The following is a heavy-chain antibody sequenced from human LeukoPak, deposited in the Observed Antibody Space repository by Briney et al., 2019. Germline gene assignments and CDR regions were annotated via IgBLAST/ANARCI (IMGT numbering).Heavy chain of an antibody. Sequence: GGTLRLSCAASGFTFSSYSMNWVRQAPGKGLEWVSYISSSSSTIYYADSVKGRFTISRDNAKNEVYLQMNSLRPEDTAVYYCARDSYGDANFDSWGQGTLVTVSS. V-gene: IGHV3-48*01. CDR2: ISSSSSTI. CDR1: GFTFSSYS. J-gene: IGHJ4*02. D-gene: IGHD4-17*01. CDR3: ARDSYGDANFDS.